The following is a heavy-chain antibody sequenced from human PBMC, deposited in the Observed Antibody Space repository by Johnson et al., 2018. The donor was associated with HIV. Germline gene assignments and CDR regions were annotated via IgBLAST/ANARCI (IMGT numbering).Heavy chain of an antibody. J-gene: IGHJ3*02. CDR3: ARDDLGNPFSSYDAFDI. V-gene: IGHV3-30-3*01. Sequence: VQLVESGGGLVQPGGSLRLSCAASGFTFSSYAMHWVRQAPGKGLEWVAVISYDGSNKYYADSVKGRFTISRDNSKNTLYLQMNSLRAEDTAVYYCARDDLGNPFSSYDAFDIWGQGTMVTVSS. D-gene: IGHD6-13*01. CDR1: GFTFSSYA. CDR2: ISYDGSNK.